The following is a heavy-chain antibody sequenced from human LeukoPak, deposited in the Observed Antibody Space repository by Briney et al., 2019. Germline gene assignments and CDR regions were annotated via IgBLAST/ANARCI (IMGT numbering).Heavy chain of an antibody. Sequence: PGGSLRLSCAASGFTFDDYAMHWVRQLPGKGLEWVSLITGDGITTYYADSVKGRFTISRDNSKNSLFLQMNSLGTEDTALYYCAKDKRQDLKILRYFDWSFDPWGQGTLVTVSS. D-gene: IGHD3-9*01. CDR1: GFTFDDYA. V-gene: IGHV3-43*02. CDR3: AKDKRQDLKILRYFDWSFDP. CDR2: ITGDGITT. J-gene: IGHJ5*02.